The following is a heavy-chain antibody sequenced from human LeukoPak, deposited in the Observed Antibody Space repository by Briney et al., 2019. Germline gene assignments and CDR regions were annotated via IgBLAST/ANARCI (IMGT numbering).Heavy chain of an antibody. CDR1: GYSFTSYW. CDR3: ARGSYYYDSSGPGVDY. V-gene: IGHV5-51*01. D-gene: IGHD3-22*01. CDR2: IYPGDSDT. J-gene: IGHJ4*02. Sequence: GESLKISCKGSGYSFTSYWIGWVRQMPGKGLEWMGIIYPGDSDTRYSPSFQGQVTISADKSISTAYLQWSSLKASDTAMYYCARGSYYYDSSGPGVDYWGQGTLVTVSS.